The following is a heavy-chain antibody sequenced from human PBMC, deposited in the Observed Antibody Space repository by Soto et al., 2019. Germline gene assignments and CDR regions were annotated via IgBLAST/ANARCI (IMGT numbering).Heavy chain of an antibody. CDR2: IFFTGIT. V-gene: IGHV4-61*01. CDR3: ARDGHGMDV. J-gene: IGHJ6*02. CDR1: GGSVTTGSYN. Sequence: QVQLQESGPGLVRPSETLSLTCTVSGGSVTTGSYNWSWIRRPPEKGLKWIGNIFFTGITHYNPSLNNRVTMSVDASMNQFPLTVTSVTAADTAVYYCARDGHGMDVWGQGTTVAVSS.